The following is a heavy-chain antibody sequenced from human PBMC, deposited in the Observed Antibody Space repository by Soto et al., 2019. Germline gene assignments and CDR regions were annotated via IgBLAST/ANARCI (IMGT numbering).Heavy chain of an antibody. D-gene: IGHD3-10*01. J-gene: IGHJ6*02. CDR3: AKDLSKLLWFGELFKDYYYGMDV. Sequence: GGSLRLSCAASGFTFSSYAMSWVRQAPGKGLEWVSAISGSGGSTYYADSVKGRFTISRDNSKNTLYLQMNSLRAEDTAVYYCAKDLSKLLWFGELFKDYYYGMDVWGQGTTVTVSS. CDR2: ISGSGGST. V-gene: IGHV3-23*01. CDR1: GFTFSSYA.